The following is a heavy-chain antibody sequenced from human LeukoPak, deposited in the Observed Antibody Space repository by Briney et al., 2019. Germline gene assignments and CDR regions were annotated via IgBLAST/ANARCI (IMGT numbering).Heavy chain of an antibody. CDR2: ISSSSSFI. Sequence: GGSLRLSCAASGFTFSSYSMNWVRQAPGKGLAWVSSISSSSSFIYYADSVKGRFTISRDNAKNSLYVELNSLRAEDTAVYYCARAGWELLEFDYWGQGTLVTVSS. J-gene: IGHJ4*02. CDR3: ARAGWELLEFDY. CDR1: GFTFSSYS. V-gene: IGHV3-21*01. D-gene: IGHD1-26*01.